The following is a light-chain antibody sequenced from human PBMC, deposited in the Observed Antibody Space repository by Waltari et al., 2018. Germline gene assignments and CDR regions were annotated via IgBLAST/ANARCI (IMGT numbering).Light chain of an antibody. CDR3: AAWDESLNGVVV. CDR1: SSNIGSNA. Sequence: QAVLPQPPSVSGTPGQRVLISCSGRSSNIGSNAVNCYQQLPGTAPKLLIYRTNQRPSGVPNRFSGSKSGTSGSLAISGLQSEDEGDYYCAAWDESLNGVVVFGGGTKLTVL. J-gene: IGLJ2*01. CDR2: RTN. V-gene: IGLV1-44*01.